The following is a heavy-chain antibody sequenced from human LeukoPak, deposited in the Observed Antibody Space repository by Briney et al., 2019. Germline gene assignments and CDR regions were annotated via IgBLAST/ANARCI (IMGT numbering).Heavy chain of an antibody. CDR1: GFPLRSYD. D-gene: IGHD5-12*01. Sequence: QTWGSLRLSCAASGFPLRSYDMSWVRQAPGKGLEWVAATSGSGVNSYYADSVRGRFTISRDNSQNTLYLQMDSLRAEDTALYYCAKEYSGYDFDYWGQGTLVTVSS. V-gene: IGHV3-23*01. J-gene: IGHJ4*02. CDR2: TSGSGVNS. CDR3: AKEYSGYDFDY.